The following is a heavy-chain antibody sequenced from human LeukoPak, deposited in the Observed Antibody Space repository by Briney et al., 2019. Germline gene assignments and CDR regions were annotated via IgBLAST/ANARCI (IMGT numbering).Heavy chain of an antibody. V-gene: IGHV3-7*03. Sequence: GGSLRLSCAASGFTFSSYWMSWVRQAPGKGLEWVANIKQDGSEKYYVDSVKGRFTISRDNSKNTLYLQMNSLRAEDSAVYYCAKDGYYDFWSGGDGTAFDIWGQGTMVTVSS. CDR1: GFTFSSYW. CDR3: AKDGYYDFWSGGDGTAFDI. D-gene: IGHD3-3*01. J-gene: IGHJ3*02. CDR2: IKQDGSEK.